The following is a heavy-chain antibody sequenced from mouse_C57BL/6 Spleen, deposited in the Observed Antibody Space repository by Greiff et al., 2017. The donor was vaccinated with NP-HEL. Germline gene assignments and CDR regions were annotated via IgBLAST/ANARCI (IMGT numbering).Heavy chain of an antibody. CDR3: AKGYYDYDGAMDY. CDR1: GYTFTDYY. V-gene: IGHV1-19*01. D-gene: IGHD2-4*01. J-gene: IGHJ4*01. Sequence: EVQLVESGPVLVKPGASVKMSCKASGYTFTDYYMNWVKQSHGKSLEWIGVINPYNGGTSYNQKFKGKATLTVDKSSSTAYMELNSLTSEDSAVYYCAKGYYDYDGAMDYWGQGTSVTVSS. CDR2: INPYNGGT.